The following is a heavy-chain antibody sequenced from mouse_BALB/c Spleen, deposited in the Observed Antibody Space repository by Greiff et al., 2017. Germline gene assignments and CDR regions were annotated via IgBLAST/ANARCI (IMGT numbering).Heavy chain of an antibody. J-gene: IGHJ3*01. CDR3: ARDLTGSLAY. V-gene: IGHV2-9*02. CDR2: IWAGGST. CDR1: GFSLTSYG. D-gene: IGHD4-1*01. Sequence: VKLVESGPGLVAPSQSLSITCTVSGFSLTSYGVHWVRQPPGKGLEWLGVIWAGGSTNYNSALMSRLSISKDNSKSQVFLKMNSLQTDDTAMYYCARDLTGSLAYWGQGTLVTVSA.